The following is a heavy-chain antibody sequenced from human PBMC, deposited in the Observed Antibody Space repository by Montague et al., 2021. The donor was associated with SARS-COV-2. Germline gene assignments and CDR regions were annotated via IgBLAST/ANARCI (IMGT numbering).Heavy chain of an antibody. J-gene: IGHJ4*02. CDR2: TNYMSKWTS. D-gene: IGHD4-17*01. CDR3: VRDTGSAQAGFDA. V-gene: IGHV6-1*01. CDR1: GDSVCSNTAT. Sequence: CAISGDSVCSNTATCNWIRQSPSVDFEWLRRTNYMSKWTSDYATSVEGRISIDPDTSKNQFFLHLRSVTPEDTGVYYCVRDTGSAQAGFDAWGQGTLVTVSS.